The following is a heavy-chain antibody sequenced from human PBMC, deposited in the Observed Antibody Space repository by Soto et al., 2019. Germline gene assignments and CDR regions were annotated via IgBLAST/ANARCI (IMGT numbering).Heavy chain of an antibody. J-gene: IGHJ4*02. D-gene: IGHD5-12*01. CDR1: GFTFSIYA. CDR3: ANLGARGYDNFLGY. CDR2: ISVSGGST. Sequence: SLRLSWRVSGFTFSIYAISWVRQAPGKGLEWVSAISVSGGSTYYADSVKGRFTISRDNSKNMVYLQMNSLRGDDTAVYYCANLGARGYDNFLGYWGQGALVTVSS. V-gene: IGHV3-23*01.